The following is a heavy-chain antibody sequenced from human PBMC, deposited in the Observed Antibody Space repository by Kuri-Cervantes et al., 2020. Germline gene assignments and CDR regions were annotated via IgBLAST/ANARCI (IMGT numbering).Heavy chain of an antibody. J-gene: IGHJ6*02. Sequence: LSLTCAASGFTFSDYYMSWIRQAPGKGLEWVSYISSSGSTIYYADSVKGRFTISRDNAKNSLYLQMNSLRAEDTAVYYCARGYYGSGSYSIFYYYGMDVWGQGTTVTVSS. CDR3: ARGYYGSGSYSIFYYYGMDV. D-gene: IGHD3-10*01. V-gene: IGHV3-11*01. CDR1: GFTFSDYY. CDR2: ISSSGSTI.